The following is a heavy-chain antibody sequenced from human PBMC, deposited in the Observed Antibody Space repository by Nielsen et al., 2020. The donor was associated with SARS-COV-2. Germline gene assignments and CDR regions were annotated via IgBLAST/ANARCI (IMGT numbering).Heavy chain of an antibody. D-gene: IGHD6-13*01. V-gene: IGHV1-2*04. CDR2: IKPNSGDT. CDR3: ARGITAAGAYYFYFMDV. Sequence: ASVKVSCKASGYTFTDYFIHWVRQAPGQGLEWMGWIKPNSGDTKYAQKFQGWVTMTRDTSISTAYTELNTLKSDDTAVYYCARGITAAGAYYFYFMDVWGEGTTVTVSS. J-gene: IGHJ6*03. CDR1: GYTFTDYF.